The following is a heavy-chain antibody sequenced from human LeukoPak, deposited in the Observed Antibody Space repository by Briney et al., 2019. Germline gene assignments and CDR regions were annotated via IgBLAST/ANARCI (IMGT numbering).Heavy chain of an antibody. J-gene: IGHJ6*02. Sequence: ASVKVSCKASGYTFTSNYMHWVRQAPGQGLEWMGIINPSGGSTSYAQKFQGRVTMTRDTSTSTVYMELSSLRSEDTAVYYCARQLERRTYYYGMDVWGQGTTVTVSS. D-gene: IGHD1-1*01. CDR3: ARQLERRTYYYGMDV. V-gene: IGHV1-46*01. CDR1: GYTFTSNY. CDR2: INPSGGST.